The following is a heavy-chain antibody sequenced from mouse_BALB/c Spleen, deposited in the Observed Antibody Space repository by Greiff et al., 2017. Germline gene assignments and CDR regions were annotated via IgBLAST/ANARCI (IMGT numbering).Heavy chain of an antibody. CDR1: GFTFSSFG. CDR2: ISSGSSTI. CDR3: ARVYRYGAMDY. J-gene: IGHJ4*01. Sequence: EVKLVESGGGLVQPGGSRKLSCAASGFTFSSFGMHWVRQAPEKGLEWVAYISSGSSTIYYADTVKGRFTISRDNPKNTLFLQMTSLRSEDTAMYYCARVYRYGAMDYWGQGTSVTVSS. V-gene: IGHV5-17*02. D-gene: IGHD2-14*01.